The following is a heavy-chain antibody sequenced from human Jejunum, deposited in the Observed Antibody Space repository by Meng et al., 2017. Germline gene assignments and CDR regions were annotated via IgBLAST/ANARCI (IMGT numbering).Heavy chain of an antibody. CDR1: GFPFSTYS. Sequence: GESLKISCAASGFPFSTYSMQWVRQAPGKGLVWVSQIKPDGNTISYADSVRGRFTISRDNAKSTLYLEMNSLRAEDAAVYYCARDNDWVVWDYWGRGTLVTVSS. CDR2: IKPDGNTI. V-gene: IGHV3-74*01. J-gene: IGHJ4*01. CDR3: ARDNDWVVWDY. D-gene: IGHD1-1*01.